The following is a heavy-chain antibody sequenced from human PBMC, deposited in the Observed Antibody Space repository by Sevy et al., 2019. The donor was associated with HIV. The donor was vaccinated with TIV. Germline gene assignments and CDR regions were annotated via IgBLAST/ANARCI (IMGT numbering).Heavy chain of an antibody. V-gene: IGHV3-7*03. CDR1: GFTFSSYW. CDR3: ARDERDYDFWSGYYRGAFDI. D-gene: IGHD3-3*01. CDR2: IKQDGSEK. J-gene: IGHJ3*02. Sequence: GGSLRLSCAASGFTFSSYWMSWVRQAPGKGLEWVANIKQDGSEKYYVDSVKGRFTISRDNAKNSRYLQMNSLRAEDTAVYYCARDERDYDFWSGYYRGAFDIWGQGTMVTVSS.